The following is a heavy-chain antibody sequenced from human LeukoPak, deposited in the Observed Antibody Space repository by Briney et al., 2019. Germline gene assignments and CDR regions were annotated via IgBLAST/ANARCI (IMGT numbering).Heavy chain of an antibody. J-gene: IGHJ4*02. CDR2: ISSSSSYT. CDR1: GFTFSDYY. CDR3: ARGRLDTAMVGDY. V-gene: IGHV3-11*06. D-gene: IGHD5-18*01. Sequence: GGSLRLSCAASGFTFSDYYMSWIRQAPGKGLEWVSYISSSSSYTNYADSVKVRFTISRDNAKNSLYLQMNSLRAEDTAVYYCARGRLDTAMVGDYSGQGTLVTVSS.